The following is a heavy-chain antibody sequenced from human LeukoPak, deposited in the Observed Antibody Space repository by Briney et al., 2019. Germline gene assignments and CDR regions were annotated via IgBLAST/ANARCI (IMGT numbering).Heavy chain of an antibody. V-gene: IGHV1-2*02. CDR2: INPNSGGT. D-gene: IGHD5-12*01. J-gene: IGHJ4*02. CDR1: GYTFTGYY. Sequence: GALVQVSCKASGYTFTGYYMHWVRQAPGQGLEWMGWINPNSGGTNYAQKFQGRVTMTRDTSISTAYMELSRLRSDDTAVYYCARGTQWLLRSFDYWGQGTLVTVSS. CDR3: ARGTQWLLRSFDY.